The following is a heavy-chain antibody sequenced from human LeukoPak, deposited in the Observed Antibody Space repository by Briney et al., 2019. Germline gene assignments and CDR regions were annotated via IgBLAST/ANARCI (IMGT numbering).Heavy chain of an antibody. CDR1: GGSISSGSYY. J-gene: IGHJ4*02. CDR2: IYTSGST. V-gene: IGHV4-61*02. Sequence: SETLSLTCTVSGGSISSGSYYWSWIRQPAGKGLEWIGRIYTSGSTNYNPSLKSRVTISVDTSKNQFSLKLSSVTAADTAVYYCARDLGYCSGSSCYHDYWGQGTLVTVSS. CDR3: ARDLGYCSGSSCYHDY. D-gene: IGHD2-15*01.